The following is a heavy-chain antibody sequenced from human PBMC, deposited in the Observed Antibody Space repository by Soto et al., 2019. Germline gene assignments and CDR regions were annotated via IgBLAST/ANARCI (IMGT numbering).Heavy chain of an antibody. D-gene: IGHD3-16*01. V-gene: IGHV4-59*08. CDR1: GGSISSYY. Sequence: SETLSLTCTVSGGSISSYYWSWIRQPPGKGLEWIGYIYYSGSTNYNPSLKSRVTISVDTSKNQFSLNLSSVTAADTAVYFCARHGLTAYMAYYFDFRGQGTLVTVSS. CDR3: ARHGLTAYMAYYFDF. CDR2: IYYSGST. J-gene: IGHJ4*02.